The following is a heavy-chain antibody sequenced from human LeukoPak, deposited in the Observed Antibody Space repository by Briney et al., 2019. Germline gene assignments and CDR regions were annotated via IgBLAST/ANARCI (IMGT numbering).Heavy chain of an antibody. CDR1: VGSISSYY. Sequence: SETLSLTCTVSVGSISSYYWSWIRQPAGKGLEWIGRIYTSGSTNYNPSLKSRVTMSVDTSKNQLSLKLSSVTAADTAVYYCARDEGSGRFDWFDPWGQGTLVTVSS. CDR3: ARDEGSGRFDWFDP. V-gene: IGHV4-4*07. J-gene: IGHJ5*02. D-gene: IGHD3-10*01. CDR2: IYTSGST.